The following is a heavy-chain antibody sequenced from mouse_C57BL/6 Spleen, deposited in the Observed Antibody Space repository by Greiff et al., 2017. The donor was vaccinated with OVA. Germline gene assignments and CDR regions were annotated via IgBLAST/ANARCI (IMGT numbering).Heavy chain of an antibody. V-gene: IGHV1-15*01. D-gene: IGHD1-1*01. CDR3: TREGNYYGSSDFDY. J-gene: IGHJ2*01. CDR2: IDPETGGT. CDR1: GYTFTDYE. Sequence: VKLMESGAELVRPGASVTLSCKASGYTFTDYEMHWVKQTPVHGLEWIGAIDPETGGTAYNQKFKGKAILTADKSSSTAYMELRSLTSEDSAVYYCTREGNYYGSSDFDYWGQGTTLTVSS.